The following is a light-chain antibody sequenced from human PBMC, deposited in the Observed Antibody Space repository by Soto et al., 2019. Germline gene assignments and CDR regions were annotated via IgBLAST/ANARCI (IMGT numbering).Light chain of an antibody. J-gene: IGKJ1*01. V-gene: IGKV1-6*01. CDR1: QGIRND. CDR2: AAS. Sequence: IQMTQSPSSLSASVGDRXXXXXXASQGIRNDLGWYQQKPGKAPKLLIYAASSLQSGVPSRFSGSGSGTDFTLTISSLQPEDFATYYCLQDYNYPRTFGQGTKVDIK. CDR3: LQDYNYPRT.